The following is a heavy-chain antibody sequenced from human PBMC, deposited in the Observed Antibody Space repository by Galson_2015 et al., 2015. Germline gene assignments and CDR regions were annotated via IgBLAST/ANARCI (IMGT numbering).Heavy chain of an antibody. J-gene: IGHJ4*02. CDR3: ARVELFRIFGVVMRYFDY. CDR2: ISYDGSNK. V-gene: IGHV3-30-3*01. CDR1: GFTFSSYA. D-gene: IGHD3-3*01. Sequence: SLRLSCAASGFTFSSYAMHWVRQAPGKGLEWVAVISYDGSNKYYADSVKGRFTISRDNSKNTLYLQMNSLRAEDTAVYYCARVELFRIFGVVMRYFDYWGQGTLVTVSS.